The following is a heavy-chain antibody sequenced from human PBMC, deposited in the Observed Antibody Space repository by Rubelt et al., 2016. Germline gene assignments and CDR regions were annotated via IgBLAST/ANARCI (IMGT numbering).Heavy chain of an antibody. D-gene: IGHD6-6*01. CDR1: GYSFPSYW. V-gene: IGHV5-51*01. J-gene: IGHJ3*02. CDR3: ASLSSSSHDAFDI. CDR2: IYPGGSEN. Sequence: EVQLVQSGAEVKKPGESLKISCKGSGYSFPSYWIGWVRQMPGEGLEWMGIIYPGGSENRYSPSFQGQVTIAADKSSSTAYLQWSSLKASDTATYYCASLSSSSHDAFDIWGQGTMVTVSS.